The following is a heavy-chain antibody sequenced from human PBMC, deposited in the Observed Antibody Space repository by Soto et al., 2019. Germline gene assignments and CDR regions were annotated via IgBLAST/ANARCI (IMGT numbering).Heavy chain of an antibody. J-gene: IGHJ6*02. V-gene: IGHV3-23*01. D-gene: IGHD2-2*01. CDR1: GFTFSSYA. CDR3: AGSRYGSSTRGYGMDV. CDR2: ISGSGGST. Sequence: GGSLRLSCAASGFTFSSYAMSWVRQAPGKGLEWVSAISGSGGSTYYADSVTGRFTISRDNSKNTLYLQMSSLRAEETAVYYCAGSRYGSSTRGYGMDVWGQGTTVTVSS.